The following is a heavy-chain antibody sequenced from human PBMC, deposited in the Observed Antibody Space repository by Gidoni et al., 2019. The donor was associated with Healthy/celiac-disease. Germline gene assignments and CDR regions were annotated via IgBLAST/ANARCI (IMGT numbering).Heavy chain of an antibody. J-gene: IGHJ6*02. CDR1: GFTFSSYS. CDR3: ARDPARPPDYYYYYGMDV. Sequence: EVQLVESGGGLVKPGGYLRLSCPASGFTFSSYSMNWVRQAPVKGLEWVSSISSSSSYIYYADSVKGRFTISRDNAKNSLYLQMNSLRAEDTAVYYCARDPARPPDYYYYYGMDVWGQGTTVTVSS. D-gene: IGHD6-6*01. V-gene: IGHV3-21*01. CDR2: ISSSSSYI.